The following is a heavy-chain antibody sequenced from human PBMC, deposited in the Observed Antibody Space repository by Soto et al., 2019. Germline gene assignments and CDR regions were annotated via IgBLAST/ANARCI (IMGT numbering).Heavy chain of an antibody. CDR3: VKKDSGTYPFDY. V-gene: IGHV3-23*01. CDR2: ISASGGGT. D-gene: IGHD1-26*01. J-gene: IGHJ4*02. Sequence: PGGSLRLSCAASGFTFRSYAMSWVRQAPGKGLAWVSSISASGGGTYYTDSVKGRFTISRDNSKNTLYLQMNSLRAEDTAVYYCVKKDSGTYPFDYWGQGTLVTVSS. CDR1: GFTFRSYA.